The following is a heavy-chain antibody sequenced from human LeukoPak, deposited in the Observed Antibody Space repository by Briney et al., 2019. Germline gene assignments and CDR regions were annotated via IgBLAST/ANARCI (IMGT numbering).Heavy chain of an antibody. Sequence: SETLSLTCTVSRGSISSYYWSWIRQPPGKGLEWIGLISDSGSTTYHPSLKSRVTISVDSSKKQLSLKLSSVTAADTAVYYCARSGTGENLYYGMDVWGQGTTVTVSS. D-gene: IGHD7-27*01. J-gene: IGHJ6*02. CDR2: ISDSGST. V-gene: IGHV4-59*08. CDR1: RGSISSYY. CDR3: ARSGTGENLYYGMDV.